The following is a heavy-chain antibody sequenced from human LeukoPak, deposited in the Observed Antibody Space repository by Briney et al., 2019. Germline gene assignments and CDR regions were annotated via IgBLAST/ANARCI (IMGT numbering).Heavy chain of an antibody. V-gene: IGHV3-33*01. J-gene: IGHJ4*02. CDR1: GFTFSSYG. CDR2: IWYDGSNK. Sequence: GGSLRLSCAAPGFTFSSYGMHWVRQAPGKGLEWVAVIWYDGSNKYYADSVKGRFTISRDNSKNTLYLQMNSLRAEDTAVYYCASDQIRVEAAAGSWSDYWGQGTLVTVSS. D-gene: IGHD6-13*01. CDR3: ASDQIRVEAAAGSWSDY.